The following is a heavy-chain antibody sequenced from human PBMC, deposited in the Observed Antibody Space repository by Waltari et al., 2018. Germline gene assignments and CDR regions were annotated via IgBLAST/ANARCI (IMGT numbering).Heavy chain of an antibody. CDR1: GFTFSSFE. CDR2: NSESGIST. Sequence: EEQLVESGGDLVQPVGSLRLSCAASGFTFSSFEMTWVRQAPGNGPEWNSFNSESGISTYYADSVKGRFTISRDNAKNSLFLQMNSLRPEDTAVYYCARDRASYDFWDVWGQGTTVTVSS. D-gene: IGHD3-3*01. CDR3: ARDRASYDFWDV. J-gene: IGHJ6*02. V-gene: IGHV3-48*03.